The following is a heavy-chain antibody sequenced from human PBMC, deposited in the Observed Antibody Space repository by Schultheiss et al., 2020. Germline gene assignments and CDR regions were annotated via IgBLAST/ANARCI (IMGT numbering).Heavy chain of an antibody. CDR3: AKFGQWLVLPSGYFDY. V-gene: IGHV3-23*01. Sequence: GGSLRLSCAASGFTFSSYAMSWVRQAPGKGLEWVSAISGSGGSTYYADSVKGRFTISRDNSKKTLYLEMNSLRAEDTAVYYCAKFGQWLVLPSGYFDYWGQGTLFTVSS. CDR1: GFTFSSYA. J-gene: IGHJ4*02. CDR2: ISGSGGST. D-gene: IGHD6-19*01.